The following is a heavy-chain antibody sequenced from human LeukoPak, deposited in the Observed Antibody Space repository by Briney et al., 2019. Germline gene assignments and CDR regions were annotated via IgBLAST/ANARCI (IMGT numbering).Heavy chain of an antibody. CDR2: ISGSGGST. CDR1: GFTFSSYA. CDR3: DAWGYSSTWFDY. Sequence: GGSLRLSCAASGFTFSSYAMSWVRQAPGKGLEWVSAISGSGGSTYYADSVKGRFTISRDSSKNTLYLQMDSLRAEDTAVYYCDAWGYSSTWFDYWGQGTLVTVSS. J-gene: IGHJ4*02. D-gene: IGHD6-13*01. V-gene: IGHV3-23*01.